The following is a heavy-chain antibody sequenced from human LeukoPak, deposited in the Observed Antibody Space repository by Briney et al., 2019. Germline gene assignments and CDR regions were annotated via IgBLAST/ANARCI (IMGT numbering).Heavy chain of an antibody. CDR2: IYYTGST. CDR1: GGSISSDY. J-gene: IGHJ4*02. D-gene: IGHD6-19*01. Sequence: SETLSLTCTVSGGSISSDYWTWIRQPPGKGLEWIGYIYYTGSTNYNPSLKSRVTMSVDTSRNQFSLKLNSVTAADTAVYFCARQVVAVAGTGYFDYWGQGTLVTVSS. CDR3: ARQVVAVAGTGYFDY. V-gene: IGHV4-59*08.